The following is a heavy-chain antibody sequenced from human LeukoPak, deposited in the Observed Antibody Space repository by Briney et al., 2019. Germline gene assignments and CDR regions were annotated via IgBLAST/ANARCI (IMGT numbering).Heavy chain of an antibody. Sequence: GGSLRLSCAASGFTFSSYGMHWVRQAPGKGLEWVADIWYDGSNKYYADSVKGRFTISRDNSKNTLYLQMNSLRAEDTAVYYCARGGYYYDSSGYLTPTFDYWGRGTLVTVSS. V-gene: IGHV3-33*01. CDR3: ARGGYYYDSSGYLTPTFDY. CDR2: IWYDGSNK. J-gene: IGHJ4*02. D-gene: IGHD3-22*01. CDR1: GFTFSSYG.